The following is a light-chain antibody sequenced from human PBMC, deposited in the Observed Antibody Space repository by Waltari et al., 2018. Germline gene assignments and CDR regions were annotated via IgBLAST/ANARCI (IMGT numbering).Light chain of an antibody. Sequence: DIVMTQTPLSLTVTLGQPASISCRSRQSLLLSDGNTYLSWLHQRPGQPPRLLIYKISTRVSGVPDRFTGSGAGTDFTLKISRVEAEDVGVYYCLHASPFPLTFGGGTKVEI. CDR2: KIS. CDR1: QSLLLSDGNTY. J-gene: IGKJ4*01. CDR3: LHASPFPLT. V-gene: IGKV2-24*01.